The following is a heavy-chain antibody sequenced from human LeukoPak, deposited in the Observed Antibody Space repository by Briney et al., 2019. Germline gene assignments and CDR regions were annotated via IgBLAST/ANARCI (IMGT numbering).Heavy chain of an antibody. CDR2: IKPDGSGK. CDR3: ASQPAVLDLDC. J-gene: IGHJ4*02. D-gene: IGHD6-19*01. V-gene: IGHV3-7*01. CDR1: GFAFSSYW. Sequence: AGGPLRLSCAASGFAFSSYWMTWVRQAPGKGLEGVANIKPDGSGKNYVDSVKGRFTISRDNAKNSLYLQMKGLRVEDTAVYYCASQPAVLDLDCWGQGTLVTVSS.